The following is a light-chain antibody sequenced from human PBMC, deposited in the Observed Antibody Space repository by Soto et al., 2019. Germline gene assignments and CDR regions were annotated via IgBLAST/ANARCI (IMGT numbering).Light chain of an antibody. V-gene: IGKV1-8*01. J-gene: IGKJ1*01. CDR1: RPISTY. Sequence: AIRMTQSPSSISAFTGDRVTITCRTSRPISTYLAWYQQKPGKTPTLLMYAASTIQSGVPSRFSGSGSGTEFTLTISCRQSEDFSTDYCQQYYTYPLAFGQGTNIEIK. CDR3: QQYYTYPLA. CDR2: AAS.